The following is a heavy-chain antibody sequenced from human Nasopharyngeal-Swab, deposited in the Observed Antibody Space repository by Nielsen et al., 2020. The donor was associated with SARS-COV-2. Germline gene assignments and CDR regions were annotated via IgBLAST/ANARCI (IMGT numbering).Heavy chain of an antibody. J-gene: IGHJ4*02. D-gene: IGHD1-1*01. V-gene: IGHV3-7*01. CDR2: IKPDGSEK. Sequence: VRQAPGKGLEWVAHIKPDGSEKYYADSVKGRFTISRDNGKNVLCLQMDKLRTEDTAVYYCTRDLDYWGRGTLVTVSS. CDR3: TRDLDY.